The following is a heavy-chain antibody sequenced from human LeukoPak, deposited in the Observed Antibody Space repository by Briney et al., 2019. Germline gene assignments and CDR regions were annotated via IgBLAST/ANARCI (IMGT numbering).Heavy chain of an antibody. J-gene: IGHJ4*02. Sequence: PGRSLRLSCAASGFTFSSYAMHWVRQAPGKGLEWVAVISYDGSNKYYADSVKGRFTISRDNSKNTLYLQMNSLRLEDTAVYYCARDRSVDYFDSWGQGTLVTVSS. CDR1: GFTFSSYA. CDR3: ARDRSVDYFDS. CDR2: ISYDGSNK. V-gene: IGHV3-30-3*01.